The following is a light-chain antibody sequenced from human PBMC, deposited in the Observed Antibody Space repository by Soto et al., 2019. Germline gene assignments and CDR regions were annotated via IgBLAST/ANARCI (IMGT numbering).Light chain of an antibody. Sequence: DIQMTQSPSTLSASVGDRVTITCRARQSITNCLAWYQQKPGKAPKLLIFDASSLRSGVPSRFSGSGSGTEFTLAISSLQPEDFAIYYCQQHNPYSPYTFGQGTKLEIK. J-gene: IGKJ2*01. CDR1: QSITNC. CDR3: QQHNPYSPYT. V-gene: IGKV1-5*03. CDR2: DAS.